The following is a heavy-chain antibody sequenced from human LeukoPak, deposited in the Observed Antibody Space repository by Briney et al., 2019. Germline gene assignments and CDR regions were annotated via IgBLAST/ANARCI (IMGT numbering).Heavy chain of an antibody. CDR2: INPEGSEK. Sequence: GGSLRLSGAVSGLTFSSSWMDWVGQAPGKGLEWVASINPEGSEKYSADSVKGRFTISRDNAKNSLYLQMDSLRVEDTAFYYCARDLAYSRLDYWGQGMLVTVSS. J-gene: IGHJ4*02. CDR1: GLTFSSSW. D-gene: IGHD5-18*01. CDR3: ARDLAYSRLDY. V-gene: IGHV3-7*01.